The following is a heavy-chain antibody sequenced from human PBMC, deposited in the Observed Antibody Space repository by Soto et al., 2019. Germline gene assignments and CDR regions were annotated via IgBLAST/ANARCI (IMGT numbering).Heavy chain of an antibody. V-gene: IGHV4-31*02. Sequence: GSTYYNPSLKSRVTISVDTSKNQFSLKLSSVTAADTAVYYCASIVVVPAATPYYFDYWGQGNLVTVSS. J-gene: IGHJ4*02. CDR2: GST. CDR3: ASIVVVPAATPYYFDY. D-gene: IGHD2-2*02.